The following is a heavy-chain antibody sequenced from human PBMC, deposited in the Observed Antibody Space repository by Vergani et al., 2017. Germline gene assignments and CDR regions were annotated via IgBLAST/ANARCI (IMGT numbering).Heavy chain of an antibody. CDR1: GFTFSSYA. D-gene: IGHD4-17*01. Sequence: QVQLVESGGGVVQTGRSLRISCAASGFTFSSYAMHWVRQAPGKGLERVAVISYDGSNKYYADTVKGRFTISRDNSKNTRYLQMNSLRAEDTAVYYCARDLTTVTTWYYGMDVWGQGTTVTVSS. J-gene: IGHJ6*02. CDR3: ARDLTTVTTWYYGMDV. V-gene: IGHV3-30-3*01. CDR2: ISYDGSNK.